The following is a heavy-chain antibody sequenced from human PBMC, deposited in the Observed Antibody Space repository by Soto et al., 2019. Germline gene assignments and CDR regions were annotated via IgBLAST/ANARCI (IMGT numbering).Heavy chain of an antibody. V-gene: IGHV3-23*01. J-gene: IGHJ5*02. CDR2: ISGSGGST. D-gene: IGHD3-10*01. CDR3: AKDLNYYGSGSYSSP. CDR1: GFTFDNYA. Sequence: GGSLRLSCAASGFTFDNYAMTWVRQAPGKGLAWVSTISGSGGSTYYADSVKGRFTISRDNSKNTLYLQMNSLRAEDTAVYYCAKDLNYYGSGSYSSPWGQGTLVTVSS.